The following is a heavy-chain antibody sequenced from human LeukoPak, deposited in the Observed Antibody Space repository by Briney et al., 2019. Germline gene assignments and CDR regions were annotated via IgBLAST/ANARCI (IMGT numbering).Heavy chain of an antibody. CDR3: ATSPESSGWYYFDY. J-gene: IGHJ4*02. CDR1: GFTFSSYA. CDR2: ISYDGSNK. V-gene: IGHV3-30*04. Sequence: GGSLRLSCAASGFTFSSYAMHWVRQAPGKGLEWWAVISYDGSNKYYADSVKGRFTISRDNSKNTLYLQMNSLRAEDTAVYYCATSPESSGWYYFDYWGQGTLVTVSS. D-gene: IGHD6-19*01.